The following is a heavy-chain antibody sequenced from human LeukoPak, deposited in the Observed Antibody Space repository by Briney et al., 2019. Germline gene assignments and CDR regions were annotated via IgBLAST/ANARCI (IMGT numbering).Heavy chain of an antibody. J-gene: IGHJ5*02. CDR2: INSDESRT. CDR3: ARGYGDWFDP. CDR1: GFTFNSYW. Sequence: GGSLRLTCAASGFTFNSYWMHWARQAPGKGLVWVSRINSDESRTAYADSVKGRFSISRDNAKNTLYLQMNSLRAEDTAVYYCARGYGDWFDPWGQGTLVTVSS. D-gene: IGHD4-17*01. V-gene: IGHV3-74*01.